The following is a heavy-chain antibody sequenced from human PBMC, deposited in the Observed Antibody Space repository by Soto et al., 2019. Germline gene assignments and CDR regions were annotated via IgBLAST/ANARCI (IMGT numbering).Heavy chain of an antibody. D-gene: IGHD1-26*01. CDR2: ISATTGRT. CDR3: EQWDKNRDLYFDY. V-gene: IGHV3-23*01. Sequence: LIISDASLVFTFGAYSMIGVRQAPGKGLEWVSGISATTGRTYYTDSVKGRFTISRDNSKNTLFLQMNSLRAEDTAVYYCEQWDKNRDLYFDYWGQGTLVTVSS. CDR1: VFTFGAYS. J-gene: IGHJ4*02.